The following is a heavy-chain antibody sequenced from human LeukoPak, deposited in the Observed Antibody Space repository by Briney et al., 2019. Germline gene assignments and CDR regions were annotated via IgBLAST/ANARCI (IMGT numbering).Heavy chain of an antibody. Sequence: PGGSLRLSCAPSGFTFSSYAMSWVRQAPGKGLEWVSAISGSGGSTYYADSVKGRFTISRDNSKNTLYLQMNSLRAEDTAVYYCAKEGALVGANRGSFDYWGQGTLVTVSS. V-gene: IGHV3-23*01. CDR2: ISGSGGST. CDR3: AKEGALVGANRGSFDY. J-gene: IGHJ4*02. D-gene: IGHD1-26*01. CDR1: GFTFSSYA.